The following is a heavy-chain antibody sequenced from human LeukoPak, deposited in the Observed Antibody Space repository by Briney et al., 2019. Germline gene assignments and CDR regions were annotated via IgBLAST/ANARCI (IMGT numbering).Heavy chain of an antibody. CDR2: MNHSGRS. CDR3: ARLRSCTNGVCYPDLDY. J-gene: IGHJ4*02. Sequence: SETLSLTCAVYGGSFSGFYWNWIRQPPGKGLEWIGEMNHSGRSNYNPSLKSRVTISVDTSKKQFSLKLSSVTAADTAVYYCARLRSCTNGVCYPDLDYWGQGTLVTVSS. D-gene: IGHD2-8*01. CDR1: GGSFSGFY. V-gene: IGHV4-34*01.